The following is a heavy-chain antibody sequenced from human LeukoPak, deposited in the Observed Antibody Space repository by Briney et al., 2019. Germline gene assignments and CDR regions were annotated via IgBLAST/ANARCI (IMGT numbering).Heavy chain of an antibody. CDR3: AELGITMIGGV. J-gene: IGHJ6*04. D-gene: IGHD3-10*02. CDR1: RFTFSSYS. V-gene: IGHV3-21*01. CDR2: ISSSGSYI. Sequence: PGGSLRLSCAAFRFTFSSYSMNWVRQAPGKGLEWVSSISSSGSYIYYADSVKGRFTISRDNAKNSLYLQMNSLRAEDTAVYYCAELGITMIGGVWGKGTTVTISS.